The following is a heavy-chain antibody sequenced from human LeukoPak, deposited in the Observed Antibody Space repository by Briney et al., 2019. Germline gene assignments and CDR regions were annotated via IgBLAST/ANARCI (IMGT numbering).Heavy chain of an antibody. CDR1: GYTFTGYY. J-gene: IGHJ5*02. D-gene: IGHD3-3*01. V-gene: IGHV1-2*02. CDR3: ARVRNDFWSGYYRWFDP. Sequence: ASVKVSCKASGYTFTGYYMHWVRQAPGQGLEWMGWINPNSGGTNYAQKFRGRVTMTRDTSISTAYMELSRLRSDDTAVYYCARVRNDFWSGYYRWFDPWGQGTLVTVSS. CDR2: INPNSGGT.